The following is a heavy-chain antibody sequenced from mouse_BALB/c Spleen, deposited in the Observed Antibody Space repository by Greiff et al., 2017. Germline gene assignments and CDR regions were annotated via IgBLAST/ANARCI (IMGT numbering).Heavy chain of an antibody. Sequence: QVQLKESGPGLVAPSQSLSITCTVSGFSLTGYGVNWVRQPPGKGLEWLGMIWGDGSTDYNSALKSRLSISKDNSKSQVFLKMNSLQTDDTARYYCARFFYDGYYAMDDWGQGTSVTVSS. CDR2: IWGDGST. V-gene: IGHV2-6-7*01. D-gene: IGHD2-3*01. CDR1: GFSLTGYG. J-gene: IGHJ4*01. CDR3: ARFFYDGYYAMDD.